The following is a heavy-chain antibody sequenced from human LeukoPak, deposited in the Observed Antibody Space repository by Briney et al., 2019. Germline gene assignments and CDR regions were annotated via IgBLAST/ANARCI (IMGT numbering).Heavy chain of an antibody. Sequence: PGGSLRLSCAASGFTFSSYSMNWVRQAPGKGLEWVSSISSSSYIYYADSVKGRFTISRDNAKNSLYLQMNSLRAEDTAVYYCAKDLIGAVAGPSVDYWGQGTLVTVSS. D-gene: IGHD6-19*01. CDR3: AKDLIGAVAGPSVDY. J-gene: IGHJ4*02. CDR2: ISSSSYI. V-gene: IGHV3-21*04. CDR1: GFTFSSYS.